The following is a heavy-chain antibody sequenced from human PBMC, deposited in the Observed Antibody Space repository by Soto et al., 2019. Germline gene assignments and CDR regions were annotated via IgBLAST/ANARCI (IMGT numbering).Heavy chain of an antibody. J-gene: IGHJ6*02. CDR3: ASEGSSRWGMDV. D-gene: IGHD6-6*01. CDR1: GDSVSSNSAA. V-gene: IGHV6-1*01. CDR2: TYYRSKWYN. Sequence: QTLSLTCAISGDSVSSNSAAWNLIRQSPSRGLEWLGRTYYRSKWYNDYAVSVKSRITINPDTSKNQFSLQLNSVTPEDTAVYHCASEGSSRWGMDVWGQGTTVTVSS.